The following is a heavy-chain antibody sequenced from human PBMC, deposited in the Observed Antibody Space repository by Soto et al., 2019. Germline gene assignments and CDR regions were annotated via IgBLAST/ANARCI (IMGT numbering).Heavy chain of an antibody. D-gene: IGHD6-6*01. CDR2: ISYDGSNK. CDR1: GFNFSSYA. J-gene: IGHJ6*02. CDR3: ARVSSSSSGGYYYYGMDV. Sequence: GGSLRLSXAASGFNFSSYAMHWVREAPGKGLEWVAVISYDGSNKYYADSVKGRFTISRDNSKNTLYLQMNSLRAEDTAVYYCARVSSSSSGGYYYYGMDVWGQGTTVTVSS. V-gene: IGHV3-30-3*01.